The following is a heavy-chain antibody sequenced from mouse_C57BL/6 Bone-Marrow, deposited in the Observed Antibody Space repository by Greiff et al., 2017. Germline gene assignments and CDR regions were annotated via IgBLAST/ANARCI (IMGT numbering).Heavy chain of an antibody. CDR1: GYTFTSYW. CDR2: IHPNSGST. V-gene: IGHV1-64*01. CDR3: ARCGYNVLRYFDV. Sequence: QVQLQQSGAELVKPGASVKLSCKASGYTFTSYWMHWVKQRPGQGLEWIGIIHPNSGSTNYNEKFKSKATLTVDKSSSTAYMHLSSLTSEDSAVXYCARCGYNVLRYFDVWGTGTTVTVSS. D-gene: IGHD2-2*01. J-gene: IGHJ1*03.